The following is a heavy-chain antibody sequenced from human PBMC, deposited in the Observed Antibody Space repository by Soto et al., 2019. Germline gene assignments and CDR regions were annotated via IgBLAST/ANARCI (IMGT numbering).Heavy chain of an antibody. CDR3: ARLSPY. Sequence: EVQLVESGGGLVQPGGSLRLSCAASGFTFSSYWMSWVRQAPGKGLEWVANIKPDGSEKYYVDSVKGRFTISRDDAKNSLYLEMNSLRAEDAAGYYCARLSPYWGQGALVTVSS. CDR2: IKPDGSEK. J-gene: IGHJ4*02. CDR1: GFTFSSYW. V-gene: IGHV3-7*01. D-gene: IGHD3-16*02.